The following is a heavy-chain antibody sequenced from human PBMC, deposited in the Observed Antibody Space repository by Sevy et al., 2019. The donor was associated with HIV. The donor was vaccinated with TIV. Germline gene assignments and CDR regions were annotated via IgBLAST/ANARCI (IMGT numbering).Heavy chain of an antibody. D-gene: IGHD5-12*01. J-gene: IGHJ4*02. Sequence: GGSLRLSCAASGFSVSISYMSWVRQAPGRGLECVSVIYGGGGTYYADSVKVRFTTSRDNSKNTMYLQMNSLRSEDTAVYYCARERGHGYNYYSWGQGTLVTVSS. V-gene: IGHV3-53*01. CDR3: ARERGHGYNYYS. CDR2: IYGGGGT. CDR1: GFSVSISY.